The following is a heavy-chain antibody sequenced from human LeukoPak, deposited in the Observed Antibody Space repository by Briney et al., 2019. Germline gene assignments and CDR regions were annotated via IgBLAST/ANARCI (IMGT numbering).Heavy chain of an antibody. V-gene: IGHV1-8*01. J-gene: IGHJ6*02. D-gene: IGHD5-12*01. CDR2: MNPNSGST. CDR1: GYTFASYD. CDR3: ARASDSGFDSSGYYYYYYGLDV. Sequence: GASVKVACKASGYTFASYDISWVRQATGQGLEWMGWMNPNSGSTGYSQKFQGRVTMTRGTSISTAYMELSSLRSEDTAMYYCARASDSGFDSSGYYYYYYGLDVWGQGTTVTVSS.